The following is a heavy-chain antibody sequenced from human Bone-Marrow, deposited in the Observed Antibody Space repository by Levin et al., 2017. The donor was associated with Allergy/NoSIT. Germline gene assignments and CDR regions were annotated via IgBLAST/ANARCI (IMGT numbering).Heavy chain of an antibody. D-gene: IGHD3-22*01. CDR2: ISSSSSYI. Sequence: PGGSLRLSCAASGFTFSSYSMNWVRQAPGKGLEWVSSISSSSSYIYYADSVKGRFTISRDNAKNSLYLQMNSLRAEDTAVYYGARDSGYYYVYFDYWGQGTLVTVSS. CDR1: GFTFSSYS. CDR3: ARDSGYYYVYFDY. V-gene: IGHV3-21*01. J-gene: IGHJ4*02.